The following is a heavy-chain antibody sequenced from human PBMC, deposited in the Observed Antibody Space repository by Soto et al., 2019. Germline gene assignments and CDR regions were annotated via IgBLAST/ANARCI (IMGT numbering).Heavy chain of an antibody. D-gene: IGHD4-17*01. V-gene: IGHV1-8*01. CDR3: ARGMTTVTSAGMDV. J-gene: IGHJ6*02. Sequence: QVQLVQSGAEVKKPGASVKVSCKASGYTFTSYDINWVRQATGQGLEWMGWMNPNSGNTGYAQKFQGRVTMTRNTSTSTAYMELSSLRSEDTAVYYCARGMTTVTSAGMDVWGQGTTVTVSS. CDR2: MNPNSGNT. CDR1: GYTFTSYD.